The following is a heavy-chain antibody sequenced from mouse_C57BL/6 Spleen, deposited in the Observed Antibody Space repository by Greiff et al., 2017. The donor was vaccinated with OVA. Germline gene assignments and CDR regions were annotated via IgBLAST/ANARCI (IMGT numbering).Heavy chain of an antibody. Sequence: QVHVKQSGPGLVQPSQSLSITCTVSGFSLTSYGVHWVRQSPGKGLEWLGVIWRGGSTDYNAAFMSRLSITKDNSKSQVFFKMNSLQADDTAIDYCAKNYGSSFYAMDYWGQGTSVTVSS. CDR3: AKNYGSSFYAMDY. D-gene: IGHD1-1*01. CDR2: IWRGGST. CDR1: GFSLTSYG. V-gene: IGHV2-5*01. J-gene: IGHJ4*01.